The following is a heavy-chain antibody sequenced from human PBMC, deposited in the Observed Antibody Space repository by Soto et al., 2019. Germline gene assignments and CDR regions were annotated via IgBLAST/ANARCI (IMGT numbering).Heavy chain of an antibody. D-gene: IGHD3-3*01. J-gene: IGHJ6*02. Sequence: GGSLRLSCAASGFSFSSYSMHWVRQAPGKGLEWVAIISSDGNNKYYGDSVKGRFTISRDNSKNTLDLQMNSLRGEDTAVYYCERPLDWSYYCYGLDVWGQGTTVTVSS. V-gene: IGHV3-30-3*01. CDR2: ISSDGNNK. CDR1: GFSFSSYS. CDR3: ERPLDWSYYCYGLDV.